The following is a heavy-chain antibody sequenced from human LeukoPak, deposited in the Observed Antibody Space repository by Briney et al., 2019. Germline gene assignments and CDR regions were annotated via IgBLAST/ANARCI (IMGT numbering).Heavy chain of an antibody. D-gene: IGHD3-10*01. V-gene: IGHV3-23*01. CDR2: ISRLAGST. Sequence: GGSLRLSCAASGFTFSDYPVSWVRQAPGKGLEWVSAISRLAGSTAYADSVNGRFTISRDNSQNTLFLQMNSLRVDDTAMYYCAKDVRDYYGTGTLNFDSWGQGTLVSVSS. CDR1: GFTFSDYP. CDR3: AKDVRDYYGTGTLNFDS. J-gene: IGHJ4*02.